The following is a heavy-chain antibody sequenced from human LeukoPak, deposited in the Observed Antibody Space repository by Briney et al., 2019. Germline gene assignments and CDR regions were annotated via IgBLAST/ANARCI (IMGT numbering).Heavy chain of an antibody. D-gene: IGHD2-2*02. CDR3: ATDLSMGLYCSSTSCFTFDY. CDR1: GYTLTELS. CDR2: FDPEDGET. V-gene: IGHV1-24*01. J-gene: IGHJ4*02. Sequence: ASVKVSCKASGYTLTELSIHWVRQAPGEGLEWMGGFDPEDGETIYAQKFQGRVTMTEDTSTDTAYMELSSLRPEDTAVYYCATDLSMGLYCSSTSCFTFDYWGQGTLVTVSS.